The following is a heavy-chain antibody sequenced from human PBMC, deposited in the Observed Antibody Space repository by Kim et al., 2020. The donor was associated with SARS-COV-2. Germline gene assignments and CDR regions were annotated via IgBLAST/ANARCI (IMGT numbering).Heavy chain of an antibody. CDR3: ARAPSAESS. CDR1: GFSIGSEW. CDR2: INRDGSER. V-gene: IGHV3-7*05. J-gene: IGHJ4*02. Sequence: GGSLRLSCAASGFSIGSEWMSWVRQAPGKGPEWVANINRDGSERNYGESVRGRFSISRDDAENSLYLQMNSLRAEDTAVYYCARAPSAESSWGQGTLVIVSS.